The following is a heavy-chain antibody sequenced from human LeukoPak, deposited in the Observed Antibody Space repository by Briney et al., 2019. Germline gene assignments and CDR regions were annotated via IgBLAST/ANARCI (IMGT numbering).Heavy chain of an antibody. J-gene: IGHJ4*02. D-gene: IGHD6-19*01. Sequence: ASVKVSCKASGYTFTNYDINWVRQATGQGLEWMGWMNPNSGNTGYAQKFQGRVTMTKSTSIATAYMDLSSLRSEDTAVYYCVRGVRIAVAGTHYYFAFGGQGTLVTVS. V-gene: IGHV1-8*01. CDR1: GYTFTNYD. CDR3: VRGVRIAVAGTHYYFAF. CDR2: MNPNSGNT.